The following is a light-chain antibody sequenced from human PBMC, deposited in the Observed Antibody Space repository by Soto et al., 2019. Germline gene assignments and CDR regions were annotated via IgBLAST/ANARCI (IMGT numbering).Light chain of an antibody. J-gene: IGKJ1*01. CDR1: QSVSNNY. Sequence: ETMMTQSPGTLSLSPGERATLPRMASQSVSNNYLAWYQQKPGQAPRLLIYGASNRATGIPDRFSGSGSGTDFTLTISRLEPEDFAVYYCQQYGSSGTFGQGTKVDIK. V-gene: IGKV3-20*01. CDR3: QQYGSSGT. CDR2: GAS.